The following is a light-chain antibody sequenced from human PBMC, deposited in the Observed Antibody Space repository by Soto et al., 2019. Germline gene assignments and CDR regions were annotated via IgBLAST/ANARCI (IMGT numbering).Light chain of an antibody. V-gene: IGKV1-5*01. Sequence: DIQMTQSPSTLSASVGDRVTITCRASQSISSWLAWYQQKPGKAPKLLIYNASSLESGVPSRFSGRGSGTEFTLTISSLQPDDFATYYCQQYNSYSTFGQGTKVDI. CDR1: QSISSW. J-gene: IGKJ1*01. CDR3: QQYNSYST. CDR2: NAS.